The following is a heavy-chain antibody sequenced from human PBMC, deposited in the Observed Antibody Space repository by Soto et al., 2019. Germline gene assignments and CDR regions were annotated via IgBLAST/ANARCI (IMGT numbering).Heavy chain of an antibody. CDR3: ARDRVYDFWSGRPSYGMDV. V-gene: IGHV1-2*04. D-gene: IGHD3-3*01. J-gene: IGHJ6*02. CDR1: GYTFTGYY. Sequence: GASVKVSCKASGYTFTGYYMHWVRQAPGQGLEWMGWINPNSGGTNYAQKFQGWVTMTRDTSISTAYMELSRLRSDDTAVYYCARDRVYDFWSGRPSYGMDVWGQGTTVTV. CDR2: INPNSGGT.